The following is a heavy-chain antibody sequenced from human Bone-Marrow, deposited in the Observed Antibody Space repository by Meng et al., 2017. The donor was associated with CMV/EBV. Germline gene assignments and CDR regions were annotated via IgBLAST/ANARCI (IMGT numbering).Heavy chain of an antibody. CDR1: GFSFSTSGVG. J-gene: IGHJ4*02. CDR2: IYWDDYK. V-gene: IGHV2-5*02. Sequence: QITLKEAGPAPVKPPQTLTLTFTFSGFSFSTSGVGVGWIRQPPGKALEWLALIYWDDYKRYSPSLKSRLTITKDTSKNQVVLTMTNMDPVDTATYYCAHITPRPGWIAYWGQGTLVTVSS. CDR3: AHITPRPGWIAY. D-gene: IGHD6-6*01.